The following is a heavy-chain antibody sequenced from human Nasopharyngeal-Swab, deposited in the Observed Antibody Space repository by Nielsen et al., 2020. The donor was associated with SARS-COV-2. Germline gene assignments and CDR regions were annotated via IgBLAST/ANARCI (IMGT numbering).Heavy chain of an antibody. Sequence: ASVKVSCKASGYTFPGYYMHWVRQAPGQGLEWMGWINPNSGGTNYAQKFQGRVTMTRDTSISTAYMELSRLRSDDTAVYYCARDLSWDNWFDPWGQGTLVTVSS. V-gene: IGHV1-2*02. D-gene: IGHD6-13*01. J-gene: IGHJ5*02. CDR1: GYTFPGYY. CDR3: ARDLSWDNWFDP. CDR2: INPNSGGT.